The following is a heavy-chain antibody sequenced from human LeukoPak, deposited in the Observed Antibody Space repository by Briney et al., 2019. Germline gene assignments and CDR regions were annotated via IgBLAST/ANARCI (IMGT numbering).Heavy chain of an antibody. CDR3: AKDPYPLRLSY. V-gene: IGHV3-23*01. J-gene: IGHJ4*02. CDR2: ISGSGGST. D-gene: IGHD2-2*02. CDR1: GFTFSSYA. Sequence: GGSLRLSCAASGFTFSSYAMSWVRQAPGTGLEWVSAISGSGGSTYYADSVKGRFTISRDNSKNTLYLQMNSLRAEDTAVYYCAKDPYPLRLSYWGQGTLVTVSS.